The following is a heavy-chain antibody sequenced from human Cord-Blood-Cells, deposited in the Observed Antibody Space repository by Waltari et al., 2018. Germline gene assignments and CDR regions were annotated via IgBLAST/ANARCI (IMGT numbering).Heavy chain of an antibody. J-gene: IGHJ4*02. CDR3: AYSSGWYYFDY. CDR1: GGSFSGYY. CDR2: INQSGST. D-gene: IGHD6-19*01. V-gene: IGHV4-34*01. Sequence: QVQLQQCGAGLLKPSETLSLTCAVYGGSFSGYYWSWIRQPPGKGLEWIGEINQSGSTNYNPSLKRRVTVSVDTSKNQFSLKLSSVTAADTAVYYCAYSSGWYYFDYWGQGTLVTVSS.